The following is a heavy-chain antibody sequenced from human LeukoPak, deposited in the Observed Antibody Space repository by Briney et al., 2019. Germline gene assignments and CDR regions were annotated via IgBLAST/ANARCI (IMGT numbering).Heavy chain of an antibody. Sequence: SETLSLTCTVSGGSISSSSYYWGWIRQPPGKGLEWIGSIYYSGSTNYNPSLKSRVTISVDTSKNQFSLKLSSVTAADTAVYYCARQPVDTAMVIDYWGQGTLVTVSS. CDR1: GGSISSSSYY. D-gene: IGHD5-18*01. CDR3: ARQPVDTAMVIDY. V-gene: IGHV4-39*01. CDR2: IYYSGST. J-gene: IGHJ4*02.